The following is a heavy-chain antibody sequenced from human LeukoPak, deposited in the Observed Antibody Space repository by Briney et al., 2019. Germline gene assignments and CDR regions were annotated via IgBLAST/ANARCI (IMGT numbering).Heavy chain of an antibody. J-gene: IGHJ4*02. CDR2: ISWNSGSI. CDR1: GFTFSSYA. Sequence: GGSLRLSCAASGFTFSSYAMHWVRQAPGKGLEWVSGISWNSGSIGYADSVKGRFTISRDNAKNSLYLQMNSLRAEDAALYYCAKDKVQYSSGWLDYWGQGTLVTVSS. D-gene: IGHD6-19*01. CDR3: AKDKVQYSSGWLDY. V-gene: IGHV3-9*01.